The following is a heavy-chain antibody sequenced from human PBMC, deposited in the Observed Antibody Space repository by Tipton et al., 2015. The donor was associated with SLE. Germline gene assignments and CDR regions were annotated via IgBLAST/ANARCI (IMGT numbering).Heavy chain of an antibody. CDR1: GDSINSHY. D-gene: IGHD2-2*01. Sequence: TLSLTCSVSGDSINSHYWSWIRQPPGKGLEWIAYIYHSGSTNYNPSLKSRVTMSVDTSKNQFSLKLNSVTAADTAVYYCARAGYCYTPNCYSPTWGFDYWGQGTPVTVSS. CDR2: IYHSGST. J-gene: IGHJ4*02. CDR3: ARAGYCYTPNCYSPTWGFDY. V-gene: IGHV4-59*11.